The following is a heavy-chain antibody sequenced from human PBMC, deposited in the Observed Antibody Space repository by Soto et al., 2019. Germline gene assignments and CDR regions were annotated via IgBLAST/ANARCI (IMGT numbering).Heavy chain of an antibody. D-gene: IGHD3-16*02. CDR1: GGTFSSYA. CDR3: ARPNLRLRELSDTIVRYGMDV. CDR2: IIPIFGTA. V-gene: IGHV1-69*01. J-gene: IGHJ6*02. Sequence: QVQLVQSGAEVKKPGSSVKVSCKASGGTFSSYAISWVRQAPGQGLEWMGGIIPIFGTANYAQKFQGRVTITADDSTRTGDMELSGLRSEDTAVYYCARPNLRLRELSDTIVRYGMDVWGQGTTVSVSS.